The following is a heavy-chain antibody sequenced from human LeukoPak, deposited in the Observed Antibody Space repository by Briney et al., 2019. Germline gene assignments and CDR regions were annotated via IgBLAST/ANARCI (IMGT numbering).Heavy chain of an antibody. CDR3: ARQLARGVIGPPDAFDI. CDR2: IYYSGST. D-gene: IGHD3-10*01. Sequence: SETLSLTCTVSGGSISSYYWSWIRQPPGKGLEWIGSIYYSGSTNYNPSLKSRVTISVDTSKNQFSLKLSSVTAADTAVYYCARQLARGVIGPPDAFDIWGQGTMVTVSS. J-gene: IGHJ3*02. CDR1: GGSISSYY. V-gene: IGHV4-59*08.